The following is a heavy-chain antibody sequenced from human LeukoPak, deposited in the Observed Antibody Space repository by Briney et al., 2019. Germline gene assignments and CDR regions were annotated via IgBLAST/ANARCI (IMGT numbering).Heavy chain of an antibody. CDR2: IYYSGST. V-gene: IGHV4-39*01. Sequence: GSLRLSCAASGITFSSYAMGWIRQPPGKGLEWIGSIYYSGSTYYNPALKSRVTISVDTSKNQFSLKLSSVTAADTAVYYCASPTAMGDRPYWGQGTLVTVSS. D-gene: IGHD5-18*01. CDR1: GITFSSYA. J-gene: IGHJ4*02. CDR3: ASPTAMGDRPY.